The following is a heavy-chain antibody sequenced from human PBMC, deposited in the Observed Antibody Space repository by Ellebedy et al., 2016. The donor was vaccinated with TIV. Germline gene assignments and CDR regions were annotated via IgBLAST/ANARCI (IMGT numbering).Heavy chain of an antibody. Sequence: PGGSLRLSCAASGFTFSSYALHWVRQAPGKGLEWVAVISSAGSNKYYADSVKGRFTISRDNSKNTLYLQMTSLRAEDTAVYYCARPFLMVYAPFDCWGQGTLVTVSS. D-gene: IGHD2-8*01. J-gene: IGHJ4*02. V-gene: IGHV3-30-3*01. CDR1: GFTFSSYA. CDR3: ARPFLMVYAPFDC. CDR2: ISSAGSNK.